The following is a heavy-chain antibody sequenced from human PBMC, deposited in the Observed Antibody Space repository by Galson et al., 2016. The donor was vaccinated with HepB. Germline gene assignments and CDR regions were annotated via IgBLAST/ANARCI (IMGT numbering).Heavy chain of an antibody. V-gene: IGHV3-53*04. CDR1: GFTFSNYP. D-gene: IGHD3-10*01. CDR2: IYSGGST. J-gene: IGHJ4*01. CDR3: TRDPGAGRGSESYWD. Sequence: SLRLSCAASGFTFSNYPMNWVRQAPGKGLEWVSVIYSGGSTFYADSVKGRFTISRHNSKNMLYLQMNSLRSEDTAVYYCTRDPGAGRGSESYWDWGQGTLVTVSS.